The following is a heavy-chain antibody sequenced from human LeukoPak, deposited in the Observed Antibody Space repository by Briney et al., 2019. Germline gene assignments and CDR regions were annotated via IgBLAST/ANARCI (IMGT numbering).Heavy chain of an antibody. Sequence: GASVKVPCKASGYTFTSYAMRWVRQAPGQRLEWMGWINAGNDNTKYSQKFQGRVTITRDTSASTAYMELSSLRSEDTAVYYCARDLGYCTGGTCYPNWFDPWGQGTLVTVSS. CDR2: INAGNDNT. D-gene: IGHD2-15*01. J-gene: IGHJ5*02. V-gene: IGHV1-3*01. CDR1: GYTFTSYA. CDR3: ARDLGYCTGGTCYPNWFDP.